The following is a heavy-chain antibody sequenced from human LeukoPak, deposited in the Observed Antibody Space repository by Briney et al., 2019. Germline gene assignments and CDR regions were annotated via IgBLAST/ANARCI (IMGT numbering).Heavy chain of an antibody. CDR2: IYSGDRA. D-gene: IGHD1-14*01. V-gene: IGHV3-66*02. CDR1: GFTVSRNV. J-gene: IGHJ6*03. CDR3: ARDLAGFQEPRYYYYMDV. Sequence: GGSLRLSCVASGFTVSRNVMSWVRQAPGKGLEWVSLIYSGDRAFYADSVRGRFTISRNNSEHTLFLEMSSLKPEDTATYYCARDLAGFQEPRYYYYMDVWGKGTTVTVSS.